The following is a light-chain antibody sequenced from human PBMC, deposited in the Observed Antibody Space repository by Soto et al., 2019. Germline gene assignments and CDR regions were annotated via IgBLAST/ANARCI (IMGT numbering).Light chain of an antibody. Sequence: QSVLTQPPSVSGAPGQRVTISCTGSSSNIGAVYDVHWYQQLPGTAPTLLISGNSNRPSGVPDRLSGSKSGTSASLAITGLRAEDEADYFCQSYDSSLSGYVFGTGTKVTVL. CDR1: SSNIGAVYD. CDR2: GNS. V-gene: IGLV1-40*01. CDR3: QSYDSSLSGYV. J-gene: IGLJ1*01.